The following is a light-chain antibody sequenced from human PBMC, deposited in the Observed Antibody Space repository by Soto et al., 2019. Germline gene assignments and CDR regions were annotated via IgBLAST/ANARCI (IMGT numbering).Light chain of an antibody. CDR1: SSDVGGYNY. V-gene: IGLV2-14*01. CDR3: SSHTSSSTLLYV. CDR2: DVS. J-gene: IGLJ1*01. Sequence: QSALTQPASVSGSPGQSITISCTGTSSDVGGYNYVSWYQQHPGKAPKLMIYDVSNRPSGVSNRFSGSKSGNTASLTSSGLQAEDEADYYCSSHTSSSTLLYVFGTGTKLTVL.